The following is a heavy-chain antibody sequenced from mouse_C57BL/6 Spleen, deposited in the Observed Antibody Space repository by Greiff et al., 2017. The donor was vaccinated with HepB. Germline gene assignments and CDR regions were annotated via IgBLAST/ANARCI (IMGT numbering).Heavy chain of an antibody. V-gene: IGHV1-52*01. CDR2: IDPSDSET. Sequence: QVHVKQPGAELVRPGSSVKLSCKASGYTFTSYWMHWVKQRPIQGLEWIGNIDPSDSETPYNQKFKDKATLTVDKSSSTAYMQLSSLTSEDSAVYYCARSSDYDGGDYWGQGTTLTVSS. CDR1: GYTFTSYW. J-gene: IGHJ2*01. CDR3: ARSSDYDGGDY. D-gene: IGHD2-4*01.